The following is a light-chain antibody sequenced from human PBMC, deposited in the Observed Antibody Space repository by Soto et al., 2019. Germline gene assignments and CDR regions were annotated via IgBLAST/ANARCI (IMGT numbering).Light chain of an antibody. CDR2: AAS. J-gene: IGKJ1*01. Sequence: GDRVTITCRASRGIYTHLAWYQQKPGNAPKLLIYAASTLQSGVPSRFSASGSGTDFILTISALQSEDVVTYFCQTYDKAPWTFGPGTRV. CDR1: RGIYTH. V-gene: IGKV1-27*01. CDR3: QTYDKAPWT.